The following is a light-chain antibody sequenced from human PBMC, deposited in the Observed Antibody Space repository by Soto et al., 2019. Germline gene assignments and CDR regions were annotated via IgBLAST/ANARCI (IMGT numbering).Light chain of an antibody. CDR1: QSIRSW. J-gene: IGKJ4*01. V-gene: IGKV1-5*01. Sequence: DIQMTQSPSTLGASVGDRVTITCRASQSIRSWLAWYQQKPGKAPKLLIYDASSLQSGVPSRFSGSESGTEFTLTISSLQPDDFATYYCQQYNSYSLTFGGGTKVDI. CDR2: DAS. CDR3: QQYNSYSLT.